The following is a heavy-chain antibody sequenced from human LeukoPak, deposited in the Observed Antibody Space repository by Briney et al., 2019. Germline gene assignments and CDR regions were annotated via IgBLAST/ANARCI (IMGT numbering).Heavy chain of an antibody. V-gene: IGHV4-39*01. J-gene: IGHJ4*01. CDR1: GDSVSRSNYF. Sequence: PSETLSLTCTVSGDSVSRSNYFWGWIRQPPGKGLGWIGSLYYSGSTYYNPSLESRVTISVDTSKNQFSLKLNSVTAADTAVYYCARRGGGSITYFDYWSQGTLVTVSS. CDR3: ARRGGGSITYFDY. CDR2: LYYSGST. D-gene: IGHD3-10*01.